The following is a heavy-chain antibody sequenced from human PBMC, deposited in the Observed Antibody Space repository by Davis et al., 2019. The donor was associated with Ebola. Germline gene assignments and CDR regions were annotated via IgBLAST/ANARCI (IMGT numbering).Heavy chain of an antibody. CDR1: GYSFTSYW. CDR2: IYPGDSDT. D-gene: IGHD6-13*01. Sequence: GESLKISCKGSGYSFTSYWIGWVRQMPGKGLEWMGIIYPGDSDTRYSPSFQGQVTISADKSISTAYLQWSSLKASDTAMYYCARLGQQLVRDYYYYYGMDVWGQGTTVTVSS. V-gene: IGHV5-51*01. CDR3: ARLGQQLVRDYYYYYGMDV. J-gene: IGHJ6*02.